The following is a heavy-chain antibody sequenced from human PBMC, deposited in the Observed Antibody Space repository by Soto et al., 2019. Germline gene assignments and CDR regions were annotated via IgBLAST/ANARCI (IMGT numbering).Heavy chain of an antibody. V-gene: IGHV3-33*01. D-gene: IGHD3-22*01. J-gene: IGHJ4*02. CDR3: ARDYDSSGYYFNPDY. CDR1: GFTFSSYG. CDR2: IWYDGSNK. Sequence: GGSLRLSCAASGFTFSSYGMHWVRQAPGKGLEWVAVIWYDGSNKYYADSVKGRFTISRDNSKNTLYLQMNSLRAEDTAVYYCARDYDSSGYYFNPDYWGQGTLVTVSS.